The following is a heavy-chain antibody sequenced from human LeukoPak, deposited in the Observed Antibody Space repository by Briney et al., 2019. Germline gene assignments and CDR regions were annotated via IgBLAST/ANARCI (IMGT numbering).Heavy chain of an antibody. V-gene: IGHV4-38-2*01. CDR2: IYHSGST. J-gene: IGHJ4*02. Sequence: PSETLSLTCAISGYSISSGYYWGWIRQPPGKGLEWIGSIYHSGSTYYNPSLKSRVTISVDTYKNQFSLKLSSVTAADTAVYYCARTKAVTTVAFEYWGQGTLVTVSS. D-gene: IGHD4-17*01. CDR1: GYSISSGYY. CDR3: ARTKAVTTVAFEY.